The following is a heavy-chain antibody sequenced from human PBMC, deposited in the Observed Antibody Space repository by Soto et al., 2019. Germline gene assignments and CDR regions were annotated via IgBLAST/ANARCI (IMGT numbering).Heavy chain of an antibody. CDR2: ISYDGSNK. CDR3: ARDPGDYDIDY. D-gene: IGHD4-17*01. Sequence: QVQLVESGGGVVQPGRSLRLSCAASGFTFSSYAMHWVRQAPGKGLEWVAVISYDGSNKYYADSVKGRFTISRDNSKNPLYLQMNSLRAEDTAVYYCARDPGDYDIDYWGQGTLVTVSS. V-gene: IGHV3-30-3*01. J-gene: IGHJ4*02. CDR1: GFTFSSYA.